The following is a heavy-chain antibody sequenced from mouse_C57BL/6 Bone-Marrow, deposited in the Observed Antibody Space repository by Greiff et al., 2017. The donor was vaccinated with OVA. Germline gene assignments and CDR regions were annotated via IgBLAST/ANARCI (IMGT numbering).Heavy chain of an antibody. J-gene: IGHJ4*01. V-gene: IGHV1-15*01. D-gene: IGHD2-5*01. Sequence: VQLQQSGAELVRPGASVTLSCKASGYTFTGYEMHWVKQTPVHGLEWIGAIDPETGGTAYNQKFKGKATLTADKSSSTAYMELRSLTSEDSAVYYCTRGYSNYYAMDYWGQGTSVTVSS. CDR2: IDPETGGT. CDR1: GYTFTGYE. CDR3: TRGYSNYYAMDY.